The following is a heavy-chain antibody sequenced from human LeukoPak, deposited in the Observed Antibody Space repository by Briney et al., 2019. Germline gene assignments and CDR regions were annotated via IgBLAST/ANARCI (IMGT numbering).Heavy chain of an antibody. V-gene: IGHV4-34*01. CDR2: INHSGST. CDR3: ARATVTTYRRRSKYYFDY. J-gene: IGHJ4*02. CDR1: GGSFSGYY. D-gene: IGHD4-17*01. Sequence: SETLSLTCAVYGGSFSGYYWSWIRQPPGKGLEWIGEINHSGSTTYYPSLKSRVTISVDTAKNQFSLKLSSVTAADTAVYYCARATVTTYRRRSKYYFDYWGQGTLVTVSS.